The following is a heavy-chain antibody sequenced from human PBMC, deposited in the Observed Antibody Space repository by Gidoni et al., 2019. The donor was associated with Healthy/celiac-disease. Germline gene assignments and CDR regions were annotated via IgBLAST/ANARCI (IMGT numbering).Heavy chain of an antibody. CDR1: GFTFSSYA. D-gene: IGHD3-22*01. Sequence: QVQLVESGGGVVQPGRSLRLSCAASGFTFSSYAMHWVRQAPGKGLEWVAVISYDGSNKYYADSVKGRFTISRDNSKNTLYLQMNSLRAEDTAVYYCARDRDSSGYFYYFDYWGQGTLVTVSS. V-gene: IGHV3-30-3*01. CDR3: ARDRDSSGYFYYFDY. CDR2: ISYDGSNK. J-gene: IGHJ4*02.